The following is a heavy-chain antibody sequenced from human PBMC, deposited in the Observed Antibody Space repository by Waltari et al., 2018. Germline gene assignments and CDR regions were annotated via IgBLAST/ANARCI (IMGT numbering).Heavy chain of an antibody. D-gene: IGHD6-6*01. V-gene: IGHV1-69*10. CDR2: IIPILGIA. J-gene: IGHJ5*02. Sequence: QVQLVQSGAEVKKPGSSVKVSCKASGGTFSSYPISWVRQAPGQGLEWMVGIIPILGIANYAQKFQGRVTITADKSTSTAYMELSSLRSEDTAVYYCARESIAAPRCWFDPWGQGTLVTVSS. CDR3: ARESIAAPRCWFDP. CDR1: GGTFSSYP.